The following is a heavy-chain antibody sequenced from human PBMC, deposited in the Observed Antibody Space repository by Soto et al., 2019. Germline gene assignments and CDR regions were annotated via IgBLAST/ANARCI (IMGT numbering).Heavy chain of an antibody. Sequence: SLRLSWSASLSTFSSFVMSLVLEAPWKLLEWVSTISISTFYADSVKGRFTISRDNSKNTLYLQMNSLRAEDSAVYYCAKRSLVGARVYYFDSWGQGTLVTVS. J-gene: IGHJ4*02. CDR2: ISIST. CDR3: AKRSLVGARVYYFDS. D-gene: IGHD1-26*01. CDR1: LSTFSSFV. V-gene: IGHV3-23*01.